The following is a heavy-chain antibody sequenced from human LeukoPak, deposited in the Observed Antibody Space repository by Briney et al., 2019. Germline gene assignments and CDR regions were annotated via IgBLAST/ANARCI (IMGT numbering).Heavy chain of an antibody. CDR3: TRFLEWFDY. CDR2: IRSKAYGGTT. CDR1: GFTFGDYA. D-gene: IGHD3-3*01. V-gene: IGHV3-49*04. Sequence: HSGGSLRLSCTASGFTFGDYAMSWVRQAPGKGLEWVGFIRSKAYGGTTEYAASVKGRFTISRDESKSIAYLLMNSLKTEDTAVYYCTRFLEWFDYWGQGTLVTVSS. J-gene: IGHJ4*02.